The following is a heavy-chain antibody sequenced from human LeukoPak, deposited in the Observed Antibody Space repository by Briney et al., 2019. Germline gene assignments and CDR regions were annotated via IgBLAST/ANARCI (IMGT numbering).Heavy chain of an antibody. Sequence: AASVKVSCKASGYTFTSYGIRWVRQAPGQGLEWMGWVSAYNGNTNYAQKLQGRVTMTTDTSTSTAYMELRSLRSDDTAVYYCAREKIPDYYYYGMDVWGQGTTVTVSS. J-gene: IGHJ6*02. CDR2: VSAYNGNT. D-gene: IGHD2-21*01. CDR1: GYTFTSYG. CDR3: AREKIPDYYYYGMDV. V-gene: IGHV1-18*01.